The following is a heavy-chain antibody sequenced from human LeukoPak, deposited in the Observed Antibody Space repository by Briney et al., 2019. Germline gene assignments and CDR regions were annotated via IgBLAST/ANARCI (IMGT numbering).Heavy chain of an antibody. CDR2: IWYDGSNK. D-gene: IGHD3-22*01. Sequence: GGSLRLSCAASGFTFSSYGMHWVRQAPGKGLEWVAVIWYDGSNKYYADSVKGRFTISRDNSKNTLYLQMNSLRAEDTAVYYCARDYYDSSGYWNWFDPWGQGTLVTVSS. CDR1: GFTFSSYG. CDR3: ARDYYDSSGYWNWFDP. V-gene: IGHV3-33*01. J-gene: IGHJ5*02.